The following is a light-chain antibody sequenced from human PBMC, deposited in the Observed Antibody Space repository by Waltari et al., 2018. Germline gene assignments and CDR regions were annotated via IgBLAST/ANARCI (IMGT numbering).Light chain of an antibody. CDR2: WAS. J-gene: IGKJ4*01. V-gene: IGKV4-1*01. CDR3: QQYYSSPLT. CDR1: QSVLYSSDNNNY. Sequence: DIVVTQSPASLAVSLGERATINCKSSQSVLYSSDNNNYLAWYQQKPGQPPKLLIYWASTRESGVPDRFSGSGSGTDFTLTISSLQAEDVAVYYCQQYYSSPLTFGGGTKVEIK.